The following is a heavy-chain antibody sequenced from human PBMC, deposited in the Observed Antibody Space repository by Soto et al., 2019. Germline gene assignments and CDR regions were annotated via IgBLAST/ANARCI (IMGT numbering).Heavy chain of an antibody. Sequence: SETLSLTCAVSGGSISSSNWWSWVRQPPGKGLEWIGEIYHSGSTNYNPSLKSRVTISADKSISTAYLQWSSLKASDTAMYYCASHPPGHIVATIWYRGQGTLVTVSS. CDR2: IYHSGST. D-gene: IGHD5-12*01. CDR1: GGSISSSNW. V-gene: IGHV4-4*02. CDR3: ASHPPGHIVATIWY. J-gene: IGHJ4*02.